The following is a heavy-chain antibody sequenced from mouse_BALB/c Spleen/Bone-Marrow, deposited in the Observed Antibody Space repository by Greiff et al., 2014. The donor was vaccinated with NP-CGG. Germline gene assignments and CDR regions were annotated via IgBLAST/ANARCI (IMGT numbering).Heavy chain of an antibody. CDR1: GFTFSNYG. Sequence: EVQVVESGGGLVQPGGSLKLSCAAPGFTFSNYGMSWVRQTPDKRLELVATINSNGGSTYYPDSVKGRFTISRDTAKNTLYLQMSSLKSEETAMYYCVRGNYGNYVDYFDFWGQGTTLTVSS. J-gene: IGHJ2*01. D-gene: IGHD2-1*01. V-gene: IGHV5-6-3*01. CDR2: INSNGGST. CDR3: VRGNYGNYVDYFDF.